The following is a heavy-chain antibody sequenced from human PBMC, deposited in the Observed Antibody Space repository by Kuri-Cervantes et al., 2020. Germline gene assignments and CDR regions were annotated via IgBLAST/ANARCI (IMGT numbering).Heavy chain of an antibody. V-gene: IGHV1-3*01. CDR2: INAGNGNT. Sequence: ASVKVSCKASGYTFTSYAMHWVRQAPGQRLEWMGWINAGNGNTKYSQKFQGRVTITRDTSASTAYMELSSLRSEDTAVYYCARWIQTGTTNDAFDIWGQGTMVTVSS. D-gene: IGHD1-1*01. CDR1: GYTFTSYA. J-gene: IGHJ3*02. CDR3: ARWIQTGTTNDAFDI.